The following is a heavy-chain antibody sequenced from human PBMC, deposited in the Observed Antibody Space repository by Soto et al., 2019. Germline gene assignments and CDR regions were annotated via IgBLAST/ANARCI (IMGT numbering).Heavy chain of an antibody. V-gene: IGHV3-33*01. Sequence: QVQLVESGGGVVQPGRSRRLSCVASGFTFKNYGMHWVRQAPGKGLEWVAVILDDGSKQWYGDSVKGRFIISRDNSKNTLYLEMSSLRPEDTAVYYCARDDEYVDNGLDYWGQGTLVTVSS. D-gene: IGHD3-16*01. CDR2: ILDDGSKQ. CDR1: GFTFKNYG. J-gene: IGHJ4*02. CDR3: ARDDEYVDNGLDY.